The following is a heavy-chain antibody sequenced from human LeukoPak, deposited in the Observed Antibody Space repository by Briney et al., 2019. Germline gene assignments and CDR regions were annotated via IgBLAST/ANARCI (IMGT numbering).Heavy chain of an antibody. CDR1: GYTFTSYD. CDR2: MNPNSGNT. D-gene: IGHD3-10*01. J-gene: IGHJ4*02. Sequence: ASVKVSCKASGYTFTSYDINWVRQATGQGLEWMGWMNPNSGNTGYAQKFQGRVTMTRNTSISTAYMGLSSLRSEDTAVYYCARGDRWRITMVRGSERWWVYWGQGTLVTVSS. V-gene: IGHV1-8*01. CDR3: ARGDRWRITMVRGSERWWVY.